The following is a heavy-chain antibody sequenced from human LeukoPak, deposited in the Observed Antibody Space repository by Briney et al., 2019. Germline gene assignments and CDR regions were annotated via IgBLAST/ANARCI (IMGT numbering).Heavy chain of an antibody. V-gene: IGHV1-2*02. CDR3: ARGGLNYYDSSGYYSNDAFDI. Sequence: ASVKVSCKASGYTFTGYYMHWVRQAPGQGLEWMGWINPNSGGTNYAQKFQGRVTMTRDTSTSTAYMELSRLRSDDTAVYYCARGGLNYYDSSGYYSNDAFDIWGQGTMVTVSS. CDR1: GYTFTGYY. CDR2: INPNSGGT. J-gene: IGHJ3*02. D-gene: IGHD3-22*01.